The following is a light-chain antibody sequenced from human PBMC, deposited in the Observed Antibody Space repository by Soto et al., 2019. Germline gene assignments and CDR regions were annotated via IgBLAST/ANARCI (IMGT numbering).Light chain of an antibody. V-gene: IGLV1-36*01. Sequence: QPVLTQPPSVSQAPRQRVSISCSGSTSNIGSNAVSWYQQLPGKAPKLLIYYDDLVPSGVSDRFSGSKSGTSASLAISGLQSEDEADYYCAAWDDSLNGPVFGGGTKLTVL. CDR2: YDD. J-gene: IGLJ2*01. CDR1: TSNIGSNA. CDR3: AAWDDSLNGPV.